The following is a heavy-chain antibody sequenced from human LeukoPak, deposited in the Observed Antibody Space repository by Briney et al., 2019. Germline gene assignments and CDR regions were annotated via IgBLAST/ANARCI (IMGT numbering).Heavy chain of an antibody. CDR2: ISASGSYL. V-gene: IGHV3-21*01. CDR3: ARALLTGGDYLFGSWKFKTWDV. D-gene: IGHD4-17*01. CDR1: GFTFSDYG. J-gene: IGHJ6*04. Sequence: GGSLRLSCTASGFTFSDYGMHWVRQAPGKGPEWLSSISASGSYLYQPDSLRGRFAISRDNAANSLYLQMSGLRVEDTAVYYCARALLTGGDYLFGSWKFKTWDVWGKGTTVTVSS.